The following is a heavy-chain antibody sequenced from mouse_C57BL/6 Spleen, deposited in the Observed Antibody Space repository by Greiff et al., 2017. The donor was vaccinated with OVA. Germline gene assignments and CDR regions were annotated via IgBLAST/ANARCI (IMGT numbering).Heavy chain of an antibody. V-gene: IGHV5-9*01. Sequence: EVMLVESGGGLVKPGGSLKLSCAASGFTFSSYTMSWVRQTPEKRLEWVATISGGGGNTYYPDSVKGRFTISRDNAKNTLYLQMSSLRSDDTALYYCARPDYYGSSYDYYAMDYWGQGTSVTVSS. J-gene: IGHJ4*01. CDR1: GFTFSSYT. CDR2: ISGGGGNT. CDR3: ARPDYYGSSYDYYAMDY. D-gene: IGHD1-1*01.